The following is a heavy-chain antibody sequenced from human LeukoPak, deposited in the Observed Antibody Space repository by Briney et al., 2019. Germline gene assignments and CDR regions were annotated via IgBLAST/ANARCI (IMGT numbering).Heavy chain of an antibody. J-gene: IGHJ4*02. CDR1: GFTFSSYS. CDR2: VSGSSSYI. D-gene: IGHD4-23*01. CDR3: ARDQSTVLIRAFDY. V-gene: IGHV3-21*01. Sequence: PGGALRLSCAASGFTFSSYSMNWVRQAPGKGLEWVSSVSGSSSYIYYADSVRGRFTISRDNAKNSLYLEMNSLRAEDTAVYYCARDQSTVLIRAFDYWGQGTLVTVSS.